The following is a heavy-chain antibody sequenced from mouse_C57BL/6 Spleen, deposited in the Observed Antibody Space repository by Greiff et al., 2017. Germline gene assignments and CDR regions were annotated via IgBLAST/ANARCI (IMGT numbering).Heavy chain of an antibody. V-gene: IGHV1-64*01. D-gene: IGHD2-5*01. J-gene: IGHJ4*01. CDR2: IHPNSGST. CDR1: GYTFTSYW. Sequence: QVQLQQPGAELVKPGASVKLSCKASGYTFTSYWMHWVKQRPGQGLEWIGMIHPNSGSTNYNEKFKSKATLTVDKSSSTAYMQLCSLTSEDSAVYYCARGRSYYSNYGEGAMDYWGQGTSVTVSS. CDR3: ARGRSYYSNYGEGAMDY.